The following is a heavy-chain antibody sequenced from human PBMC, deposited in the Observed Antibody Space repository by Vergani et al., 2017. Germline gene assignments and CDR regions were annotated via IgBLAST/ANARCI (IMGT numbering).Heavy chain of an antibody. CDR2: IYPGDSDT. CDR3: TGHVPCGDGACLHFDH. V-gene: IGHV5-51*01. J-gene: IGHJ4*02. Sequence: EVQLVQSGAEVKKPGESLKISCKGSGYSFTSYWIGWVRQMPGKGLEWMGIIYPGDSDTRYSPSFQGQVTISADKSISTAYLQWSSLKASDTAMYYCTGHVPCGDGACLHFDHWGQGTQVTVSS. CDR1: GYSFTSYW. D-gene: IGHD2-21*01.